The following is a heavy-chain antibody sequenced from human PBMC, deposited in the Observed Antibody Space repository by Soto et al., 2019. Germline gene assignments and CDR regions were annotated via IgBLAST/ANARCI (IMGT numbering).Heavy chain of an antibody. CDR3: ARVATGTSSLYYAFDI. D-gene: IGHD1-7*01. V-gene: IGHV1-69*01. CDR2: IIPIFGTA. CDR1: GGTFSTYA. J-gene: IGHJ3*02. Sequence: QVQLVQSGAEVKKPGSSLKVSCKASGGTFSTYAISWVRQAPGQGIEGMGGIIPIFGTANYAQKFQGRVTITADESTSTAYMELSRLRSEDTAVYHCARVATGTSSLYYAFDIWGQGTLVTVSS.